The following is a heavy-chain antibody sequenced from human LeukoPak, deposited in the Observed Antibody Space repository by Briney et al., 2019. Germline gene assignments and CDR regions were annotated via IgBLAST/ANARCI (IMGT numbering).Heavy chain of an antibody. V-gene: IGHV3-74*01. D-gene: IGHD4-23*01. J-gene: IGHJ4*02. CDR1: GFTFSSYW. CDR3: ARGRPHGNDY. Sequence: GGSLRLSCVASGFTFSSYWMNWVRQAPGKGLVWVSRIASDGSSTTYADSVKGRFSISRDNAKNTLYLQMNSLRVEDTAVYYCARGRPHGNDYWGQGTLVTVSS. CDR2: IASDGSST.